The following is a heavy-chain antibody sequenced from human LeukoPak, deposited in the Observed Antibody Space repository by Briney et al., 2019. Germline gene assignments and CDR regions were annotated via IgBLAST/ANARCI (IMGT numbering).Heavy chain of an antibody. D-gene: IGHD3-10*01. CDR2: IYSSGST. CDR1: GASISGSGYY. Sequence: SETLSLTCTVSGASISGSGYYWGWIRQPPGKGLEWIGSIYSSGSTYYNASLQSRVTISIETSKNQISLRLNSVTAADTAVYYCARVKGSGSYYYYYYMDVWGKGTTVTVSS. CDR3: ARVKGSGSYYYYYYMDV. V-gene: IGHV4-39*07. J-gene: IGHJ6*03.